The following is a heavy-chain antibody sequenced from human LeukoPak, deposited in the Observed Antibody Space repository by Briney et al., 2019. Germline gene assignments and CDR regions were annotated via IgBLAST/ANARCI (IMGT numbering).Heavy chain of an antibody. CDR1: GGSFSGYY. D-gene: IGHD6-19*01. CDR2: INHSGST. V-gene: IGHV4-34*01. CDR3: ARFREVYSSGWYPLDY. Sequence: SETLSLTCAVYGGSFSGYYWSWIRQPPGKGLEWIGEINHSGSTNYNPSLKSRVTISVDTSKNQFSLKLSSVTAADTAVYYCARFREVYSSGWYPLDYWGQGTLVTVSS. J-gene: IGHJ4*02.